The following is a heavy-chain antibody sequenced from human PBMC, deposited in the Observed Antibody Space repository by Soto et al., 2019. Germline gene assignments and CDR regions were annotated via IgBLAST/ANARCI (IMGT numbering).Heavy chain of an antibody. J-gene: IGHJ4*02. D-gene: IGHD3-3*01. CDR2: IYYSGST. V-gene: IGHV4-39*01. CDR1: GGSISSSSYY. CDR3: ARQPNYDFWSGPVLDFDY. Sequence: SETLSLTCTVSGGSISSSSYYWGWIRQPPGKGLEWIGSIYYSGSTYYNPSLKSRVTISVDTSKNQFSLKLSSVTAADTAVYYCARQPNYDFWSGPVLDFDYWGQGTLVTVSS.